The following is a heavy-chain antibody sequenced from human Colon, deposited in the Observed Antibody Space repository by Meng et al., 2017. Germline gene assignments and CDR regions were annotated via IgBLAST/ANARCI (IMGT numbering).Heavy chain of an antibody. J-gene: IGHJ4*02. V-gene: IGHV1-3*01. CDR1: GFTFTTYA. Sequence: QVHLGQSETGGKKPGASVKLSCKTSGFTFTTYAIQWVRQAPGQRPQWLGWISVGNGNTKYSQHFQDRVIITRDTSASTAHMELSSLKSEDTAVYYCARDLYGSGRFDYWGQGTLVTVSS. CDR2: ISVGNGNT. D-gene: IGHD3-10*01. CDR3: ARDLYGSGRFDY.